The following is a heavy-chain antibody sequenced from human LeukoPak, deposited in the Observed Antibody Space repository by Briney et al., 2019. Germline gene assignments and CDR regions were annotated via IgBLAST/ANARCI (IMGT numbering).Heavy chain of an antibody. CDR2: IRSKANSYAT. D-gene: IGHD2-15*01. CDR3: TRGSGTINWFDP. CDR1: GFTFSGSA. J-gene: IGHJ5*02. Sequence: QAGGSLRLSCAASGFTFSGSAMHWVRQASGEGLEWVGRIRSKANSYATAYAASVKGRFTISRDDSKNTAYLQMNSLKTEDTAVYYCTRGSGTINWFDPWGQGTLVTVSS. V-gene: IGHV3-73*01.